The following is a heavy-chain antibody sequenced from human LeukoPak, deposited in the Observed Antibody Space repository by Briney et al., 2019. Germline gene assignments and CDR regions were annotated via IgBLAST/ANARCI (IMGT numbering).Heavy chain of an antibody. CDR3: AREDSSGWYRGDAFDI. CDR2: INSDGSST. D-gene: IGHD6-19*01. Sequence: GGSLRLSCAASGFTFSSYWMHWVRQAPGKGLVWVSRINSDGSSTSYADSVKGRFTISRDNAKNTLYLQMNSLRAEDTAVYYCAREDSSGWYRGDAFDIWGQGTMVTVSS. J-gene: IGHJ3*02. CDR1: GFTFSSYW. V-gene: IGHV3-74*01.